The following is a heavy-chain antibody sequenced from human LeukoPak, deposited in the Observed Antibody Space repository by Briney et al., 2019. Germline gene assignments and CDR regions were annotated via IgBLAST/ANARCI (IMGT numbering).Heavy chain of an antibody. V-gene: IGHV1-8*01. CDR1: GYTFTSYD. CDR3: ARVYVFYGDYGHEFDY. D-gene: IGHD4-17*01. Sequence: ASVKVSCKASGYTFTSYDINWVRQATGQGLEWMGWMNPNGGNTGYAQKFQGRVTMTRNTSISTAYMELSSLRSEDTAVYYCARVYVFYGDYGHEFDYWGQGTLVTVSS. CDR2: MNPNGGNT. J-gene: IGHJ4*02.